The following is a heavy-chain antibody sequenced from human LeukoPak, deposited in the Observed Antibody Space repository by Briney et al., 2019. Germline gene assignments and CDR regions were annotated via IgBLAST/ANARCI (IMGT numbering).Heavy chain of an antibody. CDR2: INPNSGGT. CDR1: GYTFTGYY. D-gene: IGHD6-25*01. J-gene: IGHJ4*02. CDR3: AREWVGSSGPSYFDY. V-gene: IGHV1-2*02. Sequence: GASVKVSCKASGYTFTGYYTHWVRQAPGQGLEWMGWINPNSGGTNYAQKFQGRVTMTRDTSISTAYMELSRLRSDDTAVYYCAREWVGSSGPSYFDYWGQGTLVTVSS.